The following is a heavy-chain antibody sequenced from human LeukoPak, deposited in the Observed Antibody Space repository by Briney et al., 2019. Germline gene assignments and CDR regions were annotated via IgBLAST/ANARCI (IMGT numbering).Heavy chain of an antibody. CDR1: GFTFSSYG. J-gene: IGHJ4*02. Sequence: GGSLRLSCAASGFTFSSYGMHWVRQAPGKGLEWVANIKQDGSEKYYVDSVKGRFTISRDNAKNSLYLQMNSLRAEDTAVYYCARDARYFDWLLSRYFDYWGQGTLVTVSS. CDR3: ARDARYFDWLLSRYFDY. D-gene: IGHD3-9*01. CDR2: IKQDGSEK. V-gene: IGHV3-7*01.